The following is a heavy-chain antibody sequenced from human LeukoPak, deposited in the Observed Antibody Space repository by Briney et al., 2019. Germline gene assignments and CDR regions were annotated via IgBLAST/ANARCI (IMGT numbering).Heavy chain of an antibody. J-gene: IGHJ4*02. Sequence: SETLTLTCTVSGGSISSYYWSWIRQPPGKGLEWIGSIYYSGSTYYNPSLKSRVTISVDTSKNQFSLKLSSVTAADTAVYYCARDLASSGWFDYWGQGTLVTVSS. CDR2: IYYSGST. V-gene: IGHV4-59*12. CDR3: ARDLASSGWFDY. CDR1: GGSISSYY. D-gene: IGHD6-19*01.